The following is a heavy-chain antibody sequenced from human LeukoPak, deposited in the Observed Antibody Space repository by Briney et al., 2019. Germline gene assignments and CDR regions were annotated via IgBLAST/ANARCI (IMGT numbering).Heavy chain of an antibody. Sequence: ASVKVSCKASGYTFTSYYTHWVRQAPGQGLEWMGWISAYNGNTNYAQKLQGRVTMTTDTSTSTAYMELRSLRSDDTAVYYCARDLSPLGRYYYGMDVWGQGTTVTVSS. V-gene: IGHV1-18*04. CDR1: GYTFTSYY. CDR2: ISAYNGNT. J-gene: IGHJ6*02. CDR3: ARDLSPLGRYYYGMDV.